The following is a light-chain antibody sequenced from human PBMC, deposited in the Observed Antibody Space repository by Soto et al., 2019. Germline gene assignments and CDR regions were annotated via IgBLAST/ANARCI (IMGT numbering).Light chain of an antibody. CDR3: QQYYSFPRT. Sequence: DIQMTQSPSSLSASVGDEVTITCRASQTIMTYLNWYQLKPGKPPRLLIYAASSLQSGVPSRFSGSGSGTDFTLTISCLQSEDFATYYCQQYYSFPRTFGQGTKVDI. CDR1: QTIMTY. CDR2: AAS. V-gene: IGKV1-39*01. J-gene: IGKJ1*01.